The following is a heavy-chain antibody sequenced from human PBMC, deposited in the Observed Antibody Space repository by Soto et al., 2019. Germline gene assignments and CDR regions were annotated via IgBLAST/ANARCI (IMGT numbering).Heavy chain of an antibody. Sequence: ASVKVSCKASGYTLTSYGISWVRQAPGQGLEWIGWISTYHGDTKVAQKFQGRVTMATDTSTGTAHMELRNLRSDDTAVYYCARACSSTSCYVFGWFDPWGQGTLVTVSS. V-gene: IGHV1-18*01. CDR1: GYTLTSYG. J-gene: IGHJ5*02. CDR2: ISTYHGDT. D-gene: IGHD2-2*01. CDR3: ARACSSTSCYVFGWFDP.